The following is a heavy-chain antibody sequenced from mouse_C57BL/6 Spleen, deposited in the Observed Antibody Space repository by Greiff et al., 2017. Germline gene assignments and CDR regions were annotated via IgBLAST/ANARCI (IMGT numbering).Heavy chain of an antibody. Sequence: QVQLQQPGAELVRPGSSVKLSCKASGYTFTSYWMHWVKQRPIQGLEWIGNIDPSDSETHYNQKFKDKATLTVDKSSSTAYMQLSSLTSEDSAVYYCATNSNRYAMDYWGQGTSVTVSS. CDR1: GYTFTSYW. V-gene: IGHV1-52*01. CDR2: IDPSDSET. J-gene: IGHJ4*01. CDR3: ATNSNRYAMDY. D-gene: IGHD2-5*01.